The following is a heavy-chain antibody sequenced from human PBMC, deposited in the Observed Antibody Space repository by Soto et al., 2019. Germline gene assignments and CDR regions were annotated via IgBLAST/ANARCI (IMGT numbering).Heavy chain of an antibody. V-gene: IGHV3-33*01. J-gene: IGHJ4*02. D-gene: IGHD5-12*01. Sequence: GGSLRLACAASGFSFSSYGMPWFRQAPGKGLEWVAVIWYDGSNKYYADSVKGRFTISRDNSKNTLYLQMNSLRAEDTAVYYCASSRPNGYNVFDYWGQGTLVTVSS. CDR3: ASSRPNGYNVFDY. CDR1: GFSFSSYG. CDR2: IWYDGSNK.